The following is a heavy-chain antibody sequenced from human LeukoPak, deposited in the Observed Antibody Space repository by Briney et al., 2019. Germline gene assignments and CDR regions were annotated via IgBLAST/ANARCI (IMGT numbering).Heavy chain of an antibody. CDR2: IRYDGSNK. CDR3: ARDRMPTVANLTGGMDV. J-gene: IGHJ6*03. CDR1: GFTFSSYG. V-gene: IGHV3-30*02. D-gene: IGHD4-11*01. Sequence: GGSLRLSCAASGFTFSSYGMHWVRQAPGKGLEWVAFIRYDGSNKYYADSVKGRFTISRDNSKNTLYLQMSSLRAEDTAVYYCARDRMPTVANLTGGMDVWGKGTTVTVSS.